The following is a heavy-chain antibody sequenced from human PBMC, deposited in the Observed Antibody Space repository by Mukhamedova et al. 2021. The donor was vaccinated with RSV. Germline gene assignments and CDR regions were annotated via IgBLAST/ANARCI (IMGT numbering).Heavy chain of an antibody. CDR2: IKQDGSEK. D-gene: IGHD1-26*01. J-gene: IGHJ6*02. Sequence: GKGLEWVANIKQDGSEKYYVDSVKGRFTISRDNAKNSLYLQMNSLRAEDTAVYYCARRGSNSGSYVYYYYYGMDVWGQGTTVTVS. CDR3: ARRGSNSGSYVYYYYYGMDV. V-gene: IGHV3-7*03.